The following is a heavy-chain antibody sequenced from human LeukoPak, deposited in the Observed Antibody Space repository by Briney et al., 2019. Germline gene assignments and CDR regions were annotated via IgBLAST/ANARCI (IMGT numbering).Heavy chain of an antibody. D-gene: IGHD3-10*01. CDR2: ISRSGDTI. Sequence: GGSLRLSCAASGFTFSRYEMNWVRQAPGKGLEWVSYISRSGDTIYFADSVKGRFTISGDNAKNSLYLQMSSLRAEDTAVYYCARDYASDYWGQGTLVTVSS. CDR1: GFTFSRYE. J-gene: IGHJ4*02. V-gene: IGHV3-48*03. CDR3: ARDYASDY.